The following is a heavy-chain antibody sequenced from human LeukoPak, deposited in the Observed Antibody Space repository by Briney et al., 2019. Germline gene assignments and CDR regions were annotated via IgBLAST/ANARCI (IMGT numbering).Heavy chain of an antibody. V-gene: IGHV4-59*01. D-gene: IGHD3-16*01. J-gene: IGHJ4*02. CDR1: GGSISSYY. CDR2: ISNTGGT. CDR3: AKVGRGDYVWGSYSFDY. Sequence: SETLSLTCTVSGGSISSYYWSWIRQPPGKGLEWIGYISNTGGTNYNPSLESRVTISVDTSKNQFSLKLTSVTAADTAVYYCAKVGRGDYVWGSYSFDYWGQGTLVTVSS.